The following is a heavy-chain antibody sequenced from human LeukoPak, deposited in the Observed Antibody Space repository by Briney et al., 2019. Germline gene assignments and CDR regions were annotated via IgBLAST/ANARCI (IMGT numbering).Heavy chain of an antibody. CDR1: GFTFSSYA. CDR2: ISYDGSNK. V-gene: IGHV3-30-3*01. CDR3: ANVRLGAFDI. D-gene: IGHD3-16*01. Sequence: GGSLRLSCAASGFTFSSYAMHWVRQAPGKGLEWVAVISYDGSNKYCADSVKGRFTISRDNSKNTLYLQMNSLRAEDTAVYYCANVRLGAFDIWGQGTMVTVSS. J-gene: IGHJ3*02.